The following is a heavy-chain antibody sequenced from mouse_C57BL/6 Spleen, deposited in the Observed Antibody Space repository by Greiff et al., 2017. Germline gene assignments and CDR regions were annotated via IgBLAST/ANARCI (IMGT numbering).Heavy chain of an antibody. Sequence: QVQLQQSGAELARPGASVKLSCKASGYTFTSYGISWVKQRTGQGLEWIGEIYPRSGNTYYNEKFKGKATLTADKSSSTAYMELRSLTSEDSAVYFCARSEGNYEENYFDYWGQGTTLTVSS. D-gene: IGHD2-1*01. CDR1: GYTFTSYG. V-gene: IGHV1-81*01. CDR3: ARSEGNYEENYFDY. J-gene: IGHJ2*01. CDR2: IYPRSGNT.